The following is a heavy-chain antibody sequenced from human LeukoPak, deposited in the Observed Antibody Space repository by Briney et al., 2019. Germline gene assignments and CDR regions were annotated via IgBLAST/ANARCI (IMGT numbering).Heavy chain of an antibody. J-gene: IGHJ3*01. V-gene: IGHV1-69*05. CDR3: ANADRYCSSGSCPVPDAFDF. D-gene: IGHD2-15*01. Sequence: ASVKVSCKASGGTFSSYAISWVRQAPGQGLEWMGGIIPIFGTANYAQKFQGRVTITTDESTSTAYMELSSLRSEDTAVYYCANADRYCSSGSCPVPDAFDFWGQGTMVAVSS. CDR1: GGTFSSYA. CDR2: IIPIFGTA.